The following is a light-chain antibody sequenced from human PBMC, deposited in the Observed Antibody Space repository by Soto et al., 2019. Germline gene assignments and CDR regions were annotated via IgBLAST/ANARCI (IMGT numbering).Light chain of an antibody. CDR2: GAS. CDR3: QQFAASPRT. V-gene: IGKV3-20*01. Sequence: EIVLTQSPGTLSLSPGERATLFCRASQSIATSQLAWYQQKPGQAPRLLIGASTRATAIPDRCSDSGSGTDFTLTISRLEPEDFAVYYCQQFAASPRTFGQGTKADIK. CDR1: QSIATSQ. J-gene: IGKJ1*01.